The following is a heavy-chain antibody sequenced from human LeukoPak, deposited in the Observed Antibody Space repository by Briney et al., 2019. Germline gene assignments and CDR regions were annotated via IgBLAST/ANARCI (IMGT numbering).Heavy chain of an antibody. CDR2: IKQDGTEK. CDR1: GFSISTYW. V-gene: IGHV3-7*01. D-gene: IGHD3-9*01. Sequence: GGSLRLSCEASGFSISTYWMTWVRQAPGKGLEWVATIKQDGTEKYYVVSVKGRFSVSRDNAKNSLYLQMDSLRLEDAAVYYCARVGRLGISQYMDVWGKGTTVTVSS. J-gene: IGHJ6*03. CDR3: ARVGRLGISQYMDV.